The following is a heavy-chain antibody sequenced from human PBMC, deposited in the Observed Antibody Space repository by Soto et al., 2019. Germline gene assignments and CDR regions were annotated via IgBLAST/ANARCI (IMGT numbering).Heavy chain of an antibody. CDR3: ARRPKRGSYSWCFDY. CDR2: IYYSGSA. D-gene: IGHD1-26*01. V-gene: IGHV4-39*01. CDR1: GGSITSNAYY. Sequence: QLQLQESGPGLVKPSETLSLTCTVSGGSITSNAYYWGWIRQPPGKGLEWLGYIYYSGSASYNPSLKSRVTMTVDTSKHQFSLKLSYVTAADTAVYYCARRPKRGSYSWCFDYWGQGTLVTVSS. J-gene: IGHJ4*02.